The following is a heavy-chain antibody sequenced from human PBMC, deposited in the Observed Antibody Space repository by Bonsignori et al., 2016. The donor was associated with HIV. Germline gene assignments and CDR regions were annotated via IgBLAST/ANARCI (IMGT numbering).Heavy chain of an antibody. J-gene: IGHJ6*03. Sequence: GSLRLSCTVSGDSFNPYYWTWIRQPPGQGLEWIGFIYNSGTTKYNPSLDGRVTMSADPSKSQFSLRLTSVTAADTAVYFCARGADHFGTGSPYYYYYYMDVWGKGTAVTVSS. CDR1: GDSFNPYY. V-gene: IGHV4-59*01. CDR2: IYNSGTT. CDR3: ARGADHFGTGSPYYYYYYMDV. D-gene: IGHD6-13*01.